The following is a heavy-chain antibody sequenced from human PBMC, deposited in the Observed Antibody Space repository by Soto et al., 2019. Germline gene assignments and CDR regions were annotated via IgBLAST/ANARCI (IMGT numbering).Heavy chain of an antibody. D-gene: IGHD3-16*01. CDR3: ARMETFGSLNWFDP. V-gene: IGHV1-8*01. J-gene: IGHJ5*02. Sequence: ASVRVSCKASGYSFTNNDVSWVRQATGQGLEWMGWMNPGSGDTGYAQKFQGRVTMTRDISIATAYMELSSLRSDDTAIYYCARMETFGSLNWFDPWGQGTLVTVSS. CDR1: GYSFTNND. CDR2: MNPGSGDT.